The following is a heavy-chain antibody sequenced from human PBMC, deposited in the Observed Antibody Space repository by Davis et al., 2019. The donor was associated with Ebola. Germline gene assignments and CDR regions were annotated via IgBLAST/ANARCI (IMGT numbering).Heavy chain of an antibody. J-gene: IGHJ4*02. CDR2: SSTTISTT. D-gene: IGHD2-8*01. CDR1: GFSFSNYG. Sequence: PGGSLRLSCAASGFSFSNYGMNWVRQAPGKGLEWVSYSSTTISTTYYADSVKGRFTMSRDNGKNSVYLQMSSLRDEDTAVYYCARGGCGNGVCTRDFDYWGQGTLVTVSS. CDR3: ARGGCGNGVCTRDFDY. V-gene: IGHV3-48*02.